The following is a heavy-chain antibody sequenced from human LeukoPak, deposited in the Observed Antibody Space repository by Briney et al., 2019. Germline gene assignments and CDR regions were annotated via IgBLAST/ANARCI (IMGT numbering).Heavy chain of an antibody. CDR2: INHRGST. CDR3: SREEKVGELLADF. V-gene: IGHV4-34*01. Sequence: SETLSLTCAVYGGSFSDYYWAWFRQPPGKGPVWIAAINHRGSTDYNPSLKSRVTISVDTSKKQFSLKLSSVTAADTAVYYCSREEKVGELLADFWGQGTLVTVSS. CDR1: GGSFSDYY. J-gene: IGHJ4*02. D-gene: IGHD1-26*01.